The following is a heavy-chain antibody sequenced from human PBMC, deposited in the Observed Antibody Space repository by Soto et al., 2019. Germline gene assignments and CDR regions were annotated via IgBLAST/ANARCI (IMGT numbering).Heavy chain of an antibody. V-gene: IGHV3-9*01. D-gene: IGHD3-16*01. CDR3: AISQDRGGRTTFIY. J-gene: IGHJ4*02. CDR2: INWKSDI. CDR1: GFTFGDNA. Sequence: GGSLRLSCAVSGFTFGDNAMHWVRQAPEKGLEWVSGINWKSDIGYADSVKGRFTISRDNAENSLYLQMNNLRAEDTALYYCAISQDRGGRTTFIYWGQGTQVTVSS.